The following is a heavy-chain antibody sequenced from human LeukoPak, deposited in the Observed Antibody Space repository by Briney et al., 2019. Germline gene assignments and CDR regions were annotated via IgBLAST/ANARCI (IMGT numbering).Heavy chain of an antibody. D-gene: IGHD3-22*01. CDR3: VRSIRSGYYDDAFDI. J-gene: IGHJ3*02. V-gene: IGHV4-59*08. Sequence: PSKTLSLTCTVSGGSISSYYWSWIRQPPGKGLEWIGYIYYSGSTNYNPSLKSRVTISVDTSKNQFSLKLSSVAAADTAVYYCVRSIRSGYYDDAFDIWGQGTMVTVSS. CDR1: GGSISSYY. CDR2: IYYSGST.